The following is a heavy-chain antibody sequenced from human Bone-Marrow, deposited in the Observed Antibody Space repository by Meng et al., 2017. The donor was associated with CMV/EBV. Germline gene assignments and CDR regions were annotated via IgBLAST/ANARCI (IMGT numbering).Heavy chain of an antibody. CDR2: ITSSGDRS. J-gene: IGHJ4*02. Sequence: GRLVESGGGLVKPGGSLRLSCAASGFSFSRYDMNWVRQAPGKGLEWVSSITSSGDRSDYAASVKGRFTIFRDNSENTLYLQMNSLRAEDTAVYYCVRDPNWGRDFWGQGTLVTVSS. CDR3: VRDPNWGRDF. CDR1: GFSFSRYD. V-gene: IGHV3-23*04. D-gene: IGHD3-16*01.